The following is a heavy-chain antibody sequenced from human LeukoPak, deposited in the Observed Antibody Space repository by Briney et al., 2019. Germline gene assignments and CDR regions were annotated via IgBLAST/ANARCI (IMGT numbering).Heavy chain of an antibody. CDR3: ARDPSSVPLYFFDY. Sequence: ASVKISCKASVYTVRVNYIHWLRHAPGQGLEWMGWIDANNGDTKSAQKFQGRVTMSRDTSISTAYMDLSSLSPDDAGVYYCARDPSSVPLYFFDYWGQGTLVTVSS. V-gene: IGHV1-2*02. CDR2: IDANNGDT. CDR1: VYTVRVNY. D-gene: IGHD2-2*01. J-gene: IGHJ4*02.